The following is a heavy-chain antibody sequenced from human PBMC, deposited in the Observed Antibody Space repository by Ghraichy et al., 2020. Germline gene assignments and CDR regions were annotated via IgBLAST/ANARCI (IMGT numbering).Heavy chain of an antibody. CDR1: GFTFSSYA. J-gene: IGHJ4*02. CDR2: ISGSGGNT. CDR3: ANGLARPDY. D-gene: IGHD6-6*01. V-gene: IGHV3-23*01. Sequence: GGSLRLSCAASGFTFSSYAMSLVRQAPGKGLYWVSAISGSGGNTYYADSVKGRFTISRDNSKNTLYLQMNSLRAEDTAVYYCANGLARPDYWGQGTLVTVSS.